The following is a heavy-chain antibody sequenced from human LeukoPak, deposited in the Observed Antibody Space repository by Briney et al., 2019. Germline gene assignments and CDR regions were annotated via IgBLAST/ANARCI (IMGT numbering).Heavy chain of an antibody. CDR2: ISSSSSYI. CDR1: GFTFSSYS. J-gene: IGHJ3*02. D-gene: IGHD2-2*01. CDR3: ARGFLPAAMTDAFDI. V-gene: IGHV3-21*01. Sequence: GGSLRLSCAASGFTFSSYSMNWVRQAPGKGLEWVSSISSSSSYIYYADSVKGRFTISRDNAKNSLYLQMNSLRAESTAVYYCARGFLPAAMTDAFDIWGQGTMVTVSS.